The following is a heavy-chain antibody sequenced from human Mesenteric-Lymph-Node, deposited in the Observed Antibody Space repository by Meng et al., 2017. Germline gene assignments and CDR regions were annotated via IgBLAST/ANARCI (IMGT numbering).Heavy chain of an antibody. J-gene: IGHJ3*02. CDR2: IYYSGST. D-gene: IGHD2-8*02. CDR1: GGPISSYY. CDR3: ARARSPVTGAFDI. Sequence: LRLSCTVSGGPISSYYWSWIRQHPGKGLEWIGYIYYSGSTYYYPSLKSRVTISVDTTKNQFSLKLSSVTAADTAVYYCARARSPVTGAFDIWGQGTMVTVSS. V-gene: IGHV4-31*03.